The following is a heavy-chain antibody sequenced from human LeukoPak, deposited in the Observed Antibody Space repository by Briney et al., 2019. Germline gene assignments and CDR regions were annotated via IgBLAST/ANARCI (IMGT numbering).Heavy chain of an antibody. CDR3: AKDSGYYYDSSAYYNY. Sequence: GGSLRLSCAASGFTFSSYAMSWVRQAPGEGLVWVSAITGSGGSTYYADSVKGRFTISRDNSKNTLYLQMNSLRAEDTAVYYCAKDSGYYYDSSAYYNYWGQGTLVTLSS. D-gene: IGHD3-22*01. V-gene: IGHV3-23*01. J-gene: IGHJ4*02. CDR1: GFTFSSYA. CDR2: ITGSGGST.